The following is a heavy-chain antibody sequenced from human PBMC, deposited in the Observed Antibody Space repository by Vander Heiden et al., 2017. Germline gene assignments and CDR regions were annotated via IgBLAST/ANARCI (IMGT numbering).Heavy chain of an antibody. CDR3: AKGDYQKIWGTTFDI. CDR1: GFIYDNYA. D-gene: IGHD3-16*01. CDR2: ISWNGVNI. J-gene: IGHJ3*02. V-gene: IGHV3-9*01. Sequence: EVQLVESGGGLVQPGRSLRLSCEVSGFIYDNYAMHWVRQAPGKGLEWVSSISWNGVNIGYADSVKGRFTISRDNAKNSLHLQMNSLRPEDTALYYCAKGDYQKIWGTTFDIWGQGTMVTVSS.